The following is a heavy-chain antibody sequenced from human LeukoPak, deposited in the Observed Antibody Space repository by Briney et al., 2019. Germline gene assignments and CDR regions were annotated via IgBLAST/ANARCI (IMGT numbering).Heavy chain of an antibody. CDR1: GFTFSSYG. CDR2: ISYDETNK. V-gene: IGHV3-30*18. J-gene: IGHJ4*02. CDR3: AKPIGTSSTLDY. D-gene: IGHD1-14*01. Sequence: SGGSLRLSCAASGFTFSSYGMHWVRQAPGKGLEWVAVISYDETNKYYADSVKGRFTISRDNSKNTLYLQMNSLRAEDTAVYYCAKPIGTSSTLDYWGQGTLVTVSS.